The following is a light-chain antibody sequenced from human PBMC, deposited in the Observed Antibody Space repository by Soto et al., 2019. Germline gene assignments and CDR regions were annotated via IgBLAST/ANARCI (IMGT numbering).Light chain of an antibody. Sequence: EIVLTQSPATLSVSPGERATLSCRASQSVSSNLAWYQQKRGQAPRPLIYGASTRATGIPARFSGSASGTEFTLTISGLQSEDFAVYYCQQYKNWPPITFGQGTRLEIK. CDR2: GAS. CDR1: QSVSSN. J-gene: IGKJ5*01. V-gene: IGKV3-15*01. CDR3: QQYKNWPPIT.